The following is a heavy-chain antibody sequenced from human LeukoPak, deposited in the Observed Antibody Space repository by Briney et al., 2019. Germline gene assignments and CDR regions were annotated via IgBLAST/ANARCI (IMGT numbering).Heavy chain of an antibody. Sequence: SETLSLTCTVSGGSISSYYWSWIRQPPGKGLEWMGYIYYSGSTNYNPSLKRRVTISVDTSKNQFSLKLSSVTAADTAVYYCASFSLDVVGAKFDYWGQGTLVTVSS. D-gene: IGHD1-26*01. J-gene: IGHJ4*02. CDR1: GGSISSYY. V-gene: IGHV4-59*08. CDR3: ASFSLDVVGAKFDY. CDR2: IYYSGST.